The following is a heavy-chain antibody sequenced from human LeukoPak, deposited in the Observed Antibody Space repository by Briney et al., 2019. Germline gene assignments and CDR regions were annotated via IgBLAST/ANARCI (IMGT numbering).Heavy chain of an antibody. CDR1: GGTFSSYA. CDR3: ATPSGYNYGSFPDRTYYFDY. J-gene: IGHJ4*02. D-gene: IGHD5-24*01. V-gene: IGHV1-69*04. CDR2: IIPILGIA. Sequence: SVTVSCKASGGTFSSYAISWVRQAPGQGLEWMGRIIPILGIANYAQKFQGRVTITADKSTSTAYMELSSLRSEDTAVYYCATPSGYNYGSFPDRTYYFDYWGQGTLVTVSS.